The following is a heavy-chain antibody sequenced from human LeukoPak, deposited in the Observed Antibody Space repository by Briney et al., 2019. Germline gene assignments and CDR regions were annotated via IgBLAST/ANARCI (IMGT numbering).Heavy chain of an antibody. V-gene: IGHV3-7*05. Sequence: PGGSLRLSCAASGFTFTNYWMSWVRQAPGRGLEWVANIKQDGSEENYVDSVKGRFTISRDNTKNSLYLQMNSLRAEDTAVYYRARGGGIFEYWGQGTLVTVSS. CDR2: IKQDGSEE. D-gene: IGHD3-16*01. J-gene: IGHJ4*02. CDR1: GFTFTNYW. CDR3: ARGGGIFEY.